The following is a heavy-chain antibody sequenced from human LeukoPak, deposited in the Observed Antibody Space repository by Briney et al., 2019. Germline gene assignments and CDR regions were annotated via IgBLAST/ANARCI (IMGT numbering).Heavy chain of an antibody. D-gene: IGHD2-15*01. Sequence: GASVKVSCKASGGTFSSYAISWVRQAPGQGLEWMGGIIPIFGTANYAQKFQGRVTITADESTSTAYMELSSLRSEDTAVYYCARDRFYCSGGSCYSEYFDYWGQGTLSPSPQ. CDR3: ARDRFYCSGGSCYSEYFDY. CDR2: IIPIFGTA. J-gene: IGHJ4*02. CDR1: GGTFSSYA. V-gene: IGHV1-69*13.